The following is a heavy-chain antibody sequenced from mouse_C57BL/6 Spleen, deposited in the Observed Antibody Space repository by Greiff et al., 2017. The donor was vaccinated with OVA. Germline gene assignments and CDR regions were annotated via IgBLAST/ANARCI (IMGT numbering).Heavy chain of an antibody. J-gene: IGHJ1*03. CDR2: IDPSDSYT. V-gene: IGHV1-69*01. D-gene: IGHD1-1*01. CDR3: ARRKRITTVVAVYWYFDV. Sequence: QVQLKQSGAELVMPGASVKLSCKASGYTFTSYWMHWVKQRPGQGLEWIGEIDPSDSYTNYNQKFKGKSTLTVDKSSSTAYMQLSSLTSEDSAVYYCARRKRITTVVAVYWYFDVWGTGTTVTVSS. CDR1: GYTFTSYW.